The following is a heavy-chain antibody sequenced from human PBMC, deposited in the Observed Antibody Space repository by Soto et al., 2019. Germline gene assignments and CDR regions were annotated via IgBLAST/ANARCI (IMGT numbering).Heavy chain of an antibody. CDR3: ARPYYYGSGSYYDPRVS. J-gene: IGHJ4*02. Sequence: QVQLVQSGAEVQKPGSSVKVSCKASGGTFSSYTISWVRQAPGQGLEWMGRIIPILGIANYAQKFQGRVTITADKSTSTAYMELSSLRSEDTAVYYCARPYYYGSGSYYDPRVSWGQGTLVTVSS. CDR1: GGTFSSYT. D-gene: IGHD3-10*01. CDR2: IIPILGIA. V-gene: IGHV1-69*02.